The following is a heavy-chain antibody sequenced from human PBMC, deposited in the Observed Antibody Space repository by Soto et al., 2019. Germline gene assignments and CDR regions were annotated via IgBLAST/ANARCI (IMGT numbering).Heavy chain of an antibody. V-gene: IGHV1-69*02. D-gene: IGHD3-10*01. CDR1: GGTFSSYT. CDR2: IIPILGIA. J-gene: IGHJ4*02. Sequence: ASVKVSCKASGGTFSSYTISWVRQAPGQGLEWMGRIIPILGIANYAQKLQGRVTMTTDTSTSTAYMELRSLGSDDTAVYYCASGWFGEFVYYFDYWGQGTLVTVSS. CDR3: ASGWFGEFVYYFDY.